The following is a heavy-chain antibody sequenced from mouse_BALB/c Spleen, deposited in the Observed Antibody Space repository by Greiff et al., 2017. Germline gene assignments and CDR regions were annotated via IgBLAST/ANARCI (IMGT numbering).Heavy chain of an antibody. Sequence: VKLVESGPGLVQPSQSLSITCTVSGFSLTSYGVHWVRQSPGKGLEWLGVIWSGGSTDYNAAFISRLSISKDNPKSQVFFKMNSLQADDTAIYYCARTGTPFAYWGQGTLVTVSA. CDR1: GFSLTSYG. J-gene: IGHJ3*01. CDR2: IWSGGST. D-gene: IGHD4-1*01. V-gene: IGHV2-4-1*01. CDR3: ARTGTPFAY.